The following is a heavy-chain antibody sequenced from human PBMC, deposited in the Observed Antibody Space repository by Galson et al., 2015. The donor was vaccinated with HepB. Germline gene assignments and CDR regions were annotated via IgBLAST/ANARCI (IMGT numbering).Heavy chain of an antibody. CDR3: AHSIGGSYYDY. CDR2: IYWDDDK. D-gene: IGHD1-26*01. CDR1: GFSLSTSSVG. J-gene: IGHJ4*02. Sequence: PALVKPTQTLTLTCTFSGFSLSTSSVGVGWIRQPPGKALEWLALIYWDDDKRYSPSLRSRLTITKDTSKNQVVLTMSNMDPVDAATYYCAHSIGGSYYDYWGQGTLVNVYS. V-gene: IGHV2-5*02.